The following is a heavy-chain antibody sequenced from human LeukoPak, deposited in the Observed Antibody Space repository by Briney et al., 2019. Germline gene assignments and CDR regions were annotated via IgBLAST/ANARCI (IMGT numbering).Heavy chain of an antibody. CDR2: FNGGGDAT. CDR1: RLTFSSPA. V-gene: IGHV3-23*01. Sequence: GGSLRLSCAASRLTFSSPAISWVRQAPGKGLEWLSTFNGGGDATYYADSEKGRFTISRDTSKNTLYLQMSSLRTEDTAIYYCAQANPAARGVNFDFWGQGTLVTVSS. D-gene: IGHD3-10*01. CDR3: AQANPAARGVNFDF. J-gene: IGHJ4*02.